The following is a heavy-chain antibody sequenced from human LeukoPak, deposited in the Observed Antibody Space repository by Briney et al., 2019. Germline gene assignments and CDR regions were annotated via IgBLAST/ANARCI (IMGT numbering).Heavy chain of an antibody. CDR3: ARGRRGTVTDY. CDR2: ISSSSSTI. Sequence: GGSLRLSCAASGFTFSSYSMNWVRQAPGKGLEWVSYISSSSSTIYYADSVKGRFTISRDNAKNSLYLQMNSLRAEDTAVYYCARGRRGTVTDYWGQGTLVTVSS. V-gene: IGHV3-48*01. CDR1: GFTFSSYS. J-gene: IGHJ4*02. D-gene: IGHD4-17*01.